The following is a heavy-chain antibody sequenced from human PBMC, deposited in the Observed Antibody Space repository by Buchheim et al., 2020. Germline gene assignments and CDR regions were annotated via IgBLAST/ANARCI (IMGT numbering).Heavy chain of an antibody. V-gene: IGHV1-18*01. D-gene: IGHD2-8*02. CDR1: GYTFASYG. CDR3: ARDPAGLCTGATCYDMGY. Sequence: QIQLVQSGAEVKKPGASVKVSCKASGYTFASYGITWVRQAPGQGLEWMGWISAYNHYTNYAQKFQGRVTMTIDTSTSTGYVELRSLRSDDTAVYYCARDPAGLCTGATCYDMGYWGQGTL. J-gene: IGHJ4*02. CDR2: ISAYNHYT.